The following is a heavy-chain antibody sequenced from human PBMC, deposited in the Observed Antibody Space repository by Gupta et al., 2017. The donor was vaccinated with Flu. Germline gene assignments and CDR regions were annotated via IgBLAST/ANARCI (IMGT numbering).Heavy chain of an antibody. D-gene: IGHD2-8*01. V-gene: IGHV3-15*01. CDR3: ATDNTVYGSAPYFVT. CDR1: GFTFNNAW. CDR2: IRSYFDGGTT. J-gene: IGHJ4*02. Sequence: EGQLVESGGGLVKPGESLRLSCAASGFTFNNAWMSWVRQAPGQGLEWVGRIRSYFDGGTTDYASPVEGRFTISRDESKLYLQMSSLKSEDKAVYYCATDNTVYGSAPYFVTWGQGTLVTVSS.